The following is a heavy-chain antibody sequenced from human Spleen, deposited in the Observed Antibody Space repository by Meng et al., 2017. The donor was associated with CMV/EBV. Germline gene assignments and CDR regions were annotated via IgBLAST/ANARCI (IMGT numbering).Heavy chain of an antibody. Sequence: GSLRLSCTVSGGSVSNGGYYWTWIRQLPGKGLEWIGYIYYSRSTYYKTHYNPSLKSRVTISVDTSKNQFSLKLSSVTAADTAVYYCARDARSTSYYYYGMDVWGQGTTVTVSS. CDR2: IYYSRST. J-gene: IGHJ6*02. CDR3: ARDARSTSYYYYGMDV. CDR1: GGSVSNGGYY. D-gene: IGHD2-2*01. V-gene: IGHV4-61*08.